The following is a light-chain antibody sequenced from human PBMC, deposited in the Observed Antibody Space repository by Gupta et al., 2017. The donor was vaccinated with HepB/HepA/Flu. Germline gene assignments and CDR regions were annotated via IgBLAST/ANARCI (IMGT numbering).Light chain of an antibody. CDR1: QSIVHRNGYNY. CDR3: MHARESPRT. Sequence: IVMAQSPLTLPVTPGKPASISCRSSQSIVHRNGYNYLDWYLQKPGQSPKLLIYLGSNRASGVPDRFSGSGSGTDFTLTISRVEAEDVGVYYCMHARESPRTFGQGTKLEIK. J-gene: IGKJ2*02. CDR2: LGS. V-gene: IGKV2-28*01.